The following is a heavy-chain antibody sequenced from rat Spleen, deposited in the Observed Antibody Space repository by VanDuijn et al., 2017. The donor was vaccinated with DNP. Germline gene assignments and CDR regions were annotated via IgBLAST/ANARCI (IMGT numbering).Heavy chain of an antibody. CDR1: GFTFSTAW. V-gene: IGHV6-6*01. D-gene: IGHD1-6*01. CDR2: IKAKSNNYAT. Sequence: EVQVLESGGGLVQPGNSLKLSCATSGFTFSTAWMYWYRQFPEKRLEWVARIKAKSNNYATDYTESVKGRFTISRDDSKSSIYLQMNNLKEEDTAIYYCACRGALYYGLTGDYWGQGVMVTVSS. CDR3: ACRGALYYGLTGDY. J-gene: IGHJ2*01.